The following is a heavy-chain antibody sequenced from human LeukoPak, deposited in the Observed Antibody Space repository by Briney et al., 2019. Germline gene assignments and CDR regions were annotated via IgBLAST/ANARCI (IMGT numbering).Heavy chain of an antibody. CDR2: IYPKSGDT. Sequence: GASVKVSCKASGYTFTDYYMQWVRQAPGQGLDWMGYIYPKSGDTNCEQKFQGRVTMTTDTSMSTVYMELTSLRSDDTAVYYCARDEAADGTNALDIWGQGTMVTVSS. J-gene: IGHJ3*02. V-gene: IGHV1-2*02. D-gene: IGHD6-13*01. CDR3: ARDEAADGTNALDI. CDR1: GYTFTDYY.